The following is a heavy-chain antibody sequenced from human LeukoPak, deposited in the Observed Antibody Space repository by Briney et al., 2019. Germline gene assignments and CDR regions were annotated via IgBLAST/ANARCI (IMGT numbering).Heavy chain of an antibody. V-gene: IGHV3-30*02. J-gene: IGHJ6*02. CDR3: AKDQGRYSYGHYYYGMDV. Sequence: GGSLRLSCAASGFTFSSYGMHWVRQAPGKGLEWVAFIRYDGSNKYYADSVKGRFTISRDNSKNTLYLQMNSLRAEDTAVYYCAKDQGRYSYGHYYYGMDVWGQGTTVTVSS. CDR2: IRYDGSNK. CDR1: GFTFSSYG. D-gene: IGHD5-18*01.